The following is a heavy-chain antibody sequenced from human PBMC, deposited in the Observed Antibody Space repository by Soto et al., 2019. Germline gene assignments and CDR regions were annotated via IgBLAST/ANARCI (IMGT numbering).Heavy chain of an antibody. CDR2: ISAGGDRT. V-gene: IGHV3-23*01. CDR1: GFSFNSYD. CDR3: AKDAARRIGWFYFDY. Sequence: GGVLRLSCVASGFSFNSYDMGWVRQAPGKRLEWVSGISAGGDRTYYADSVGGRFTISRDNSRNTLYLQMNGLRVEDTAVYYCAKDAARRIGWFYFDYWGQGTLGTVSS. D-gene: IGHD2-15*01. J-gene: IGHJ4*02.